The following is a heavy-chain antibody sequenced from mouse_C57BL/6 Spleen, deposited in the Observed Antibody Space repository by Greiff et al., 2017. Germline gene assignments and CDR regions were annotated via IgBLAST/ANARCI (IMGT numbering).Heavy chain of an antibody. CDR2: IYPGDGDN. Sequence: VQLLQSGPGLVKPGASVKLSCEASGYAFSSSWMNWVKQTPGKGLEWIGRIYPGDGDNNSNGTFKGKDTLTADKSARTAHMQLSSLTSEDTAIYYCARDDYQYYFDHWGQGTTHRVPS. V-gene: IGHV1-82*01. J-gene: IGHJ2*01. CDR3: ARDDYQYYFDH. D-gene: IGHD2-4*01. CDR1: GYAFSSSW.